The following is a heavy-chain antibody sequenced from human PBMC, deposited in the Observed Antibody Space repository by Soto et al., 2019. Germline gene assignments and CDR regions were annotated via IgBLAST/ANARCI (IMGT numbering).Heavy chain of an antibody. CDR1: GYTFTNYG. CDR3: ARDGLASPGTTFDY. CDR2: ISGYNGNT. V-gene: IGHV1-18*01. D-gene: IGHD4-17*01. J-gene: IGHJ4*02. Sequence: QVQLVQSGDELKKPGASVRVSCKASGYTFTNYGISWVRQAPGQGLEWMGWISGYNGNTKYAQKHKGRVSMTTDTSTSTAYMELWSLRSDDTAVYYCARDGLASPGTTFDYWGQGTLVTVSS.